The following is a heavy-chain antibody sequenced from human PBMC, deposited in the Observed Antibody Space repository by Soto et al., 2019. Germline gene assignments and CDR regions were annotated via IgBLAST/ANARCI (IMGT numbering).Heavy chain of an antibody. CDR1: GFTFSKYW. V-gene: IGHV3-7*03. CDR3: ARDPRQLWSNYFDY. D-gene: IGHD5-18*01. J-gene: IGHJ4*02. CDR2: IKEDGSEK. Sequence: GGSLRLSCAASGFTFSKYWMSWVRQTPGKGLEWVANIKEDGSEKYYVDSVKGRFTISRDNAKNSLHLQMNSLRVEDTAVYYCARDPRQLWSNYFDYWGQGTLVTVSS.